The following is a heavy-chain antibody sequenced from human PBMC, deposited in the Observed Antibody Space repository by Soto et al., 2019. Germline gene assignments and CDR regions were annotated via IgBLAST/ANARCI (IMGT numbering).Heavy chain of an antibody. J-gene: IGHJ6*02. CDR3: AKPSVCISTTCYDGLDV. V-gene: IGHV3-23*01. D-gene: IGHD2-2*01. Sequence: GGSLRLSCAASGFTFSTYAMYWVRQVPGKGLEWVSAISRRDTSPYYADSVKGRFTTPRNNSKNPLYLQMNSLRADDTAVYYCAKPSVCISTTCYDGLDVWGQGTTVPGSS. CDR2: ISRRDTSP. CDR1: GFTFSTYA.